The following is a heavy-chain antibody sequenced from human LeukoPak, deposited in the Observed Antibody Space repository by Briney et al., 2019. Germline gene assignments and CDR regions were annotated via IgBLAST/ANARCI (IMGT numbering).Heavy chain of an antibody. CDR1: GGSISSGGYS. J-gene: IGHJ4*02. Sequence: SETLPLTCAVSGGSISSGGYSWSWIRQPPGKGLEWIGYIYHSGSTYYNPSLKSRVTISVDRSKNQFSLKLSPVTAADTAVYYCASSSSGLPDFDYWGQGTLVTASS. CDR2: IYHSGST. V-gene: IGHV4-30-2*01. D-gene: IGHD6-6*01. CDR3: ASSSSGLPDFDY.